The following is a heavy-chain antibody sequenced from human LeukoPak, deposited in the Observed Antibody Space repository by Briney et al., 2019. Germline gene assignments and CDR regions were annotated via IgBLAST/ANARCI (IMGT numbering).Heavy chain of an antibody. CDR3: AKVERRRGYSYIYYYYYGMDV. Sequence: PGGSLRLSCAASGFTFSSYGMHWVRQAPGKGLEWVAVISYDGSNKYYADSVKGRFTISRDNSKNTLYLQMNSLRAEDTAMYYCAKVERRRGYSYIYYYYYGMDVWGQGTTVTVSS. D-gene: IGHD5-18*01. CDR1: GFTFSSYG. V-gene: IGHV3-30*18. CDR2: ISYDGSNK. J-gene: IGHJ6*02.